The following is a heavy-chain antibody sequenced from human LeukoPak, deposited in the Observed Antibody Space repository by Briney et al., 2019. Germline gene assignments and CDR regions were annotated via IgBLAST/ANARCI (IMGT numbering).Heavy chain of an antibody. J-gene: IGHJ4*02. CDR3: AKAVGPHLLTGNNY. CDR2: ISGSGGST. CDR1: GFTFSSYA. Sequence: PGGSLRLSCAASGFTFSSYAMSWVRQAPGKGLEWVSAISGSGGSTYYADSVKGRFTISRDNSKNTLYLQMNSLRAEDTAVYYCAKAVGPHLLTGNNYWGQGTLVTVSS. V-gene: IGHV3-23*01. D-gene: IGHD3-9*01.